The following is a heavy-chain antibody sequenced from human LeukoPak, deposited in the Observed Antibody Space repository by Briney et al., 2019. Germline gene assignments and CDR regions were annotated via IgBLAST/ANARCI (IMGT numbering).Heavy chain of an antibody. Sequence: PSETLSLTCAVYGGSFSGYYWSWIRQPPGKGLEWIGEINHSGSTNYNPSLKSRVTISVDTSKNQFSLKLNSVTAADTAVYYCATYDFWSGNNWFDPWGQGTLVTVSS. V-gene: IGHV4-34*01. CDR1: GGSFSGYY. CDR2: INHSGST. D-gene: IGHD3-3*01. CDR3: ATYDFWSGNNWFDP. J-gene: IGHJ5*02.